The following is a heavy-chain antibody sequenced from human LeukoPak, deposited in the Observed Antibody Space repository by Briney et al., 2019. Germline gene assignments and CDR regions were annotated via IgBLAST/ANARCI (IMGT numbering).Heavy chain of an antibody. CDR1: GFTFSSYA. D-gene: IGHD1-26*01. CDR2: IPYDGSNK. CDR3: ARDSIAGAT. V-gene: IGHV3-30-3*01. J-gene: IGHJ4*02. Sequence: GGSLRLSCAASGFTFSSYAMHWVRQAPGKGLEWVAVIPYDGSNKYYADSVKGRFTISRDNSKNTLYLQMNSLRAEDTAVYYCARDSIAGATWGQGTLVTVSS.